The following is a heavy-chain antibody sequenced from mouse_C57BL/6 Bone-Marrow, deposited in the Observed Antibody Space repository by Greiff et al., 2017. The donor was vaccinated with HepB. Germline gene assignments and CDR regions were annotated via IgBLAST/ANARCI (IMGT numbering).Heavy chain of an antibody. D-gene: IGHD1-1*01. CDR3: TSYYGSSHWYFDV. Sequence: VQLQQSGTVLARPGASVKMSCKTSGYTFTSYWMHWVKQRPGQGLEWIGAIYPGNSDTSYNQKFKGKAKLTAVTSASTAYMELSSLTNEDSAVYYCTSYYGSSHWYFDVWGTGTTVTVSS. V-gene: IGHV1-5*01. J-gene: IGHJ1*03. CDR2: IYPGNSDT. CDR1: GYTFTSYW.